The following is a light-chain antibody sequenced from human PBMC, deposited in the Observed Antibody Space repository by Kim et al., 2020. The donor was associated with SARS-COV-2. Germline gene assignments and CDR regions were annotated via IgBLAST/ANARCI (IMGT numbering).Light chain of an antibody. Sequence: SQTATLTCTGNINNVGDQGAAWLQQHQGHPPKLLSYRNNNRPSGISERLSASRSGNTASLTITGLQPEDEADYYCSAWDSSLTTWVLGGGTQLTVL. J-gene: IGLJ3*02. CDR2: RNN. V-gene: IGLV10-54*01. CDR3: SAWDSSLTTWV. CDR1: INNVGDQG.